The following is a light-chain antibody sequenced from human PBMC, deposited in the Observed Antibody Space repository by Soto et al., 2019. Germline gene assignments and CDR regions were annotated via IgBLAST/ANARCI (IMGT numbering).Light chain of an antibody. V-gene: IGLV1-40*01. CDR3: QSYDSGLSCV. CDR2: GNT. CDR1: SSSVGAIYD. J-gene: IGLJ1*01. Sequence: QSVLTQPPSVSGAPGQRVTISCTGSSSSVGAIYDVHWYQQLPGTAPKLLIYGNTNRPSGVPDRFSGSKSGTSALLAITGLQAEDEADYYCQSYDSGLSCVFGTGTKVTVL.